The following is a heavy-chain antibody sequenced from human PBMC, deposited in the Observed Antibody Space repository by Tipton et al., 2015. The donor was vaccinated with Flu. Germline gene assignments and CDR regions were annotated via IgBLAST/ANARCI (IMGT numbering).Heavy chain of an antibody. V-gene: IGHV4-39*01. J-gene: IGHJ4*02. CDR1: GGSISSSNYY. Sequence: TLSLTCTDSGGSISSSNYYWGWIRQPPGKGLEWIGSLYYSGNTYYNPSLKSRVTISVDTSKSQFSLRLNSVSAADTAVYYCARSSSFTIFGAFWGQGILVTASS. CDR2: LYYSGNT. D-gene: IGHD3-3*01. CDR3: ARSSSFTIFGAF.